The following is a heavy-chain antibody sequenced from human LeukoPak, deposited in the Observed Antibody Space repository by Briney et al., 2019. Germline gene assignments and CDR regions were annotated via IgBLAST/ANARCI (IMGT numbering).Heavy chain of an antibody. CDR2: ITGRGVRT. V-gene: IGHV3-23*01. J-gene: IGHJ4*02. CDR3: ANGAHPDSSHYYFDY. Sequence: GGSLRLSCAASGFTFSRYGMSWVRQAPGKGLEWVTAITGRGVRTYNGDSVKGRFTISRDTSKNTVYLQMNSLRGDDTAVYYCANGAHPDSSHYYFDYWGQGALVTVSS. CDR1: GFTFSRYG. D-gene: IGHD2-2*01.